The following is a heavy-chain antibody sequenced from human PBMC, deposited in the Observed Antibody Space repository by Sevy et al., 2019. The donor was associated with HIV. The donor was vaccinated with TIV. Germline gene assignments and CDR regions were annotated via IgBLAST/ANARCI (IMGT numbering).Heavy chain of an antibody. CDR1: GGAISSSSYY. V-gene: IGHV4-39*01. D-gene: IGHD6-13*01. CDR2: IYYSGST. J-gene: IGHJ1*01. Sequence: SETLSLTCTVSGGAISSSSYYWGWIRQPPGKGLEWIGSIYYSGSTSYNPSLKSRVTISVDTSKNQFSLKLGSVTAADTAVYYCARQGEQQLVRLYFQHWGQGTLVTVSS. CDR3: ARQGEQQLVRLYFQH.